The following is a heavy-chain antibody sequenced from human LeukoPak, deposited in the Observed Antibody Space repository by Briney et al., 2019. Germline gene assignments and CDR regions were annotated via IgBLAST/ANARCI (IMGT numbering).Heavy chain of an antibody. Sequence: GGSLRLSCAASGFTFSSFWMHWVRQAPGKGLVWVSRINSVGSSTSYADSVKGRFTISRDDAKNTLYLQMNSLKTEDTAVYYCTTQYSSGPPGYWGQGTLVTVSS. CDR1: GFTFSSFW. J-gene: IGHJ4*02. CDR2: INSVGSST. D-gene: IGHD6-19*01. CDR3: TTQYSSGPPGY. V-gene: IGHV3-74*01.